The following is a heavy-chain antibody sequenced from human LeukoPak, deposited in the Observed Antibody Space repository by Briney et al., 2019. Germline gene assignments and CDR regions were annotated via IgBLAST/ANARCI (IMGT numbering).Heavy chain of an antibody. Sequence: SETLSLTCAVYGGSFSGYYWSWIRQPPGKGLEWIGEINHSGSTNYNPSLKSRGTISVDTSKNQFSLKLSSVTDADTAVYYCARGLRFLEWLLSPSWFDPWGQGTLVTVSS. CDR2: INHSGST. D-gene: IGHD3-3*01. CDR1: GGSFSGYY. CDR3: ARGLRFLEWLLSPSWFDP. V-gene: IGHV4-34*01. J-gene: IGHJ5*02.